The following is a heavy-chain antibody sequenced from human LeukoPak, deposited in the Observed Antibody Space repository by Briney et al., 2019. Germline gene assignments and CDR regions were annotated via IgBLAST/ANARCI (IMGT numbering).Heavy chain of an antibody. D-gene: IGHD1-1*01. V-gene: IGHV1-8*01. Sequence: VASVKVSCKASGYTFTTHDMSWVRQATGQGLEWMGWMNPDSGDTGYAQKFQGRVTMTRNTSTSTAYMELSSLRSEDTAIYYCARGLGDYNTNWFPVSGYWGQGTLVTVSS. CDR1: GYTFTTHD. J-gene: IGHJ4*02. CDR2: MNPDSGDT. CDR3: ARGLGDYNTNWFPVSGY.